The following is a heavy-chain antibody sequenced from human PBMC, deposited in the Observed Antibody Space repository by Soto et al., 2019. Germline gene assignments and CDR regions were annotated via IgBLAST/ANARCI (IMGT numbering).Heavy chain of an antibody. Sequence: GSLRLSCAASGFTFSSYGMHWVRQAPGKGLEWVAVISFDGTNEDHADSVKGRFTISRDNSKNTLYLQMNSLRADDTAVYYCAKSRDYYYDMNVWGQGTTVTVS. D-gene: IGHD2-2*01. V-gene: IGHV3-30*18. CDR2: ISFDGTNE. CDR3: AKSRDYYYDMNV. J-gene: IGHJ6*02. CDR1: GFTFSSYG.